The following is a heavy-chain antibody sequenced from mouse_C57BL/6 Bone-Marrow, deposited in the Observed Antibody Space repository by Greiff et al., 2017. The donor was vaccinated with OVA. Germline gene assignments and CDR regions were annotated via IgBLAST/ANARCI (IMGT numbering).Heavy chain of an antibody. Sequence: QVQLQQSGAELARPGASVKLSCKASGYTFTSYGISWVKQRTGQGLEWIGEIYPRSGNTYYNEKFKGKATLTADKSSSTAYIELRSLTSEDSAVYFCARFNYGYDGYFDVWGTGTTVTVSS. CDR3: ARFNYGYDGYFDV. V-gene: IGHV1-81*01. D-gene: IGHD2-2*01. CDR2: IYPRSGNT. CDR1: GYTFTSYG. J-gene: IGHJ1*03.